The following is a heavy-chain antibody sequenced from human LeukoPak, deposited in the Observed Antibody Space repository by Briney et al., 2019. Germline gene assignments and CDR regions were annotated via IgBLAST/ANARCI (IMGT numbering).Heavy chain of an antibody. CDR1: GFTFSSYA. CDR3: ARAYYYDSRVKGAFDI. J-gene: IGHJ3*02. V-gene: IGHV3-30*02. CDR2: IRYDGSNK. D-gene: IGHD3-22*01. Sequence: PGGSLRLSCAASGFTFSSYAMHWVRQAPGKGLEWVAFIRYDGSNKYYADSVKGRFTISRDNSKNTLYLQMNSLRAEDTAVYYCARAYYYDSRVKGAFDIWRQGTMVTVSS.